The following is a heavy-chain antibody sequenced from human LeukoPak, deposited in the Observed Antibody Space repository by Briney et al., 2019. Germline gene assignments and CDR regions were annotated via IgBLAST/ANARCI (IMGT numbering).Heavy chain of an antibody. CDR1: GGTFSSYA. J-gene: IGHJ4*02. Sequence: ASVKVSCKASGGTFSSYAISWVRQAPGQGLEWMGGIIPIFGTANYAQKFQGRVTITTDESTSTAYMELSSLRSEDTAVYYCARRHCGGNCYLTPEYYFDYWGQGTLVTVSS. D-gene: IGHD2-21*02. CDR2: IIPIFGTA. CDR3: ARRHCGGNCYLTPEYYFDY. V-gene: IGHV1-69*05.